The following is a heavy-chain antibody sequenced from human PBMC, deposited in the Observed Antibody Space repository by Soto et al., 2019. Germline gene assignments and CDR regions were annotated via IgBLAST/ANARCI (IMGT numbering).Heavy chain of an antibody. D-gene: IGHD6-13*01. J-gene: IGHJ6*02. CDR1: GGTFSSYA. V-gene: IGHV1-69*13. CDR3: ASETAAAGTPCYYGMDV. CDR2: IIPIFGTA. Sequence: SVKVSCKASGGTFSSYAISWVRQAPGQGLEWMGGIIPIFGTANYAQKFQGRVTITADESTSTAYMELSSLRSEDTAVYYCASETAAAGTPCYYGMDVWGQGTTVTVSS.